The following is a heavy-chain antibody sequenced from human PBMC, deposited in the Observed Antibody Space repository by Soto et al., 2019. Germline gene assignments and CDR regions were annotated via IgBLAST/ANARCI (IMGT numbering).Heavy chain of an antibody. D-gene: IGHD6-19*01. V-gene: IGHV3-72*01. J-gene: IGHJ1*01. CDR3: ARTFIAVAGTSEYFQH. CDR2: TRNKANSYTT. CDR1: GFTFSDHY. Sequence: GGSLRLSCAASGFTFSDHYMDWVRQAPGKGLEWVGRTRNKANSYTTEYAASVKGRFTISRDDSKNSLYLQMNSLKTEDTAVYYCARTFIAVAGTSEYFQHWGQGTLVTVSS.